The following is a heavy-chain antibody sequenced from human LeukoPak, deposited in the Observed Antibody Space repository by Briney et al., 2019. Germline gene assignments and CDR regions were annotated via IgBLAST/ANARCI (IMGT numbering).Heavy chain of an antibody. J-gene: IGHJ4*02. CDR3: ARLTAGGYTGNFDY. Sequence: PSETLSLTCTVSGGSVNTDHHYWNWIRQPPGKGLEWLGYISNSESTYNPSLKNRVTMSVDTSKNQFSLKLSSVTAADTAVYYCARLTAGGYTGNFDYWGQGTLVTVSS. CDR2: ISNSEST. V-gene: IGHV4-61*01. D-gene: IGHD1-14*01. CDR1: GGSVNTDHHY.